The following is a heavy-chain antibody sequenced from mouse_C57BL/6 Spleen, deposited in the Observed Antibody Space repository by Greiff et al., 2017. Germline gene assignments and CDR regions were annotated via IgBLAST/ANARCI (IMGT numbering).Heavy chain of an antibody. J-gene: IGHJ3*01. CDR1: GYSITSGYY. CDR2: ISYDGSN. D-gene: IGHD2-4*01. V-gene: IGHV3-6*01. CDR3: AREGDYGLFAY. Sequence: DVKLQESGPGLVKPSQSLSLTCSVTGYSITSGYYWNWIRQFPGNKLEWMGYISYDGSNNYNPSLKNRISITRDTSKNQFFLKLNSVTTEDTATYYCAREGDYGLFAYWGQGTLVTVSA.